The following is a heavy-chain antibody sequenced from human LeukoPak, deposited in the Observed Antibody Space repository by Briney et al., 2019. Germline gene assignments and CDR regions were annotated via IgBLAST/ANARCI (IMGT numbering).Heavy chain of an antibody. V-gene: IGHV4-34*01. CDR1: GGSFSGYY. D-gene: IGHD6-19*01. CDR2: INHSGST. J-gene: IGHJ4*02. Sequence: SETLSLTCAVYGGSFSGYYWSWIRQPPGKGLEWIGEINHSGSTNYNPSLKSRVTISVDTSKNQFSLKLSSGPAADTAVYYCAAGYRSGWYLCDYWGQGTLVTVSS. CDR3: AAGYRSGWYLCDY.